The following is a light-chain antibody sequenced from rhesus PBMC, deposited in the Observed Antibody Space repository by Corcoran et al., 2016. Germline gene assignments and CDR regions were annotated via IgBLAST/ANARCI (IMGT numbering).Light chain of an antibody. V-gene: IGKV3-35*01. Sequence: EIVMTQSPATLSSSPGDRATPSCRASQSVSNNLAWYQQKPGHAPRLLIYYASNRATGIPDRFSGSGSGTDVTLTISGLAPEVVGLYYCQQYTDWNTFGQGTKVEIK. J-gene: IGKJ2*01. CDR3: QQYTDWNT. CDR2: YAS. CDR1: QSVSNN.